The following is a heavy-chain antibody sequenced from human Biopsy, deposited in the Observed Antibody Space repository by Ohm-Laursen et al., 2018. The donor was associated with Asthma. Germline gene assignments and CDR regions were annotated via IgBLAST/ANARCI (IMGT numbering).Heavy chain of an antibody. J-gene: IGHJ6*02. V-gene: IGHV1-2*06. CDR3: ARAPQPQNYGSGNAQYGLDV. CDR2: INPNSGNT. D-gene: IGHD3-10*01. CDR1: GYTFNAYY. Sequence: ATVKISCNASGYTFNAYYIHWVRQAPGQEFEWMGRINPNSGNTHYAHKFQGRVTMTRAKSISTVYMELTSLRSDDTAVYYCARAPQPQNYGSGNAQYGLDVWGQGTTVTVSS.